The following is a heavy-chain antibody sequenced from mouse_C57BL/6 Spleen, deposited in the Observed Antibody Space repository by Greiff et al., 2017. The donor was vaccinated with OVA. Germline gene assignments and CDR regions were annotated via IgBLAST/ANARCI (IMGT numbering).Heavy chain of an antibody. J-gene: IGHJ1*03. Sequence: EVKLVESGEGLVKPGGSLKLSCAASGFTFSSYAMSWVRQTPEKRLEWVAYISSGGDYIYYADTVKGRFTISRDNARNTLYLQMSSLKSEDTAMYYCTRDGRYDYDRYFDVWGTGTTVTVSS. D-gene: IGHD2-4*01. CDR3: TRDGRYDYDRYFDV. V-gene: IGHV5-9-1*02. CDR1: GFTFSSYA. CDR2: ISSGGDYI.